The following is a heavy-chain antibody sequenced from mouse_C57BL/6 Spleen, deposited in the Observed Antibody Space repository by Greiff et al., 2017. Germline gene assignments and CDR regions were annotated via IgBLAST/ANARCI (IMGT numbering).Heavy chain of an antibody. Sequence: QVQLKQPGAELVKPGASVKLSCKASGYTFTSYWMHWVKQRPGRGLEWIGRIDPNSGGTKYNEKFKSKATLTVDKPSSTAYMQLSSLTSEDSAVYYCARLDYYGNYYFDVWGTGTTVTVSS. CDR2: IDPNSGGT. CDR3: ARLDYYGNYYFDV. D-gene: IGHD2-1*01. CDR1: GYTFTSYW. V-gene: IGHV1-72*01. J-gene: IGHJ1*03.